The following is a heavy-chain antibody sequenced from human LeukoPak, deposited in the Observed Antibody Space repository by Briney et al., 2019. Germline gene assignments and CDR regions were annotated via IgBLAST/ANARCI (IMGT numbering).Heavy chain of an antibody. J-gene: IGHJ4*02. D-gene: IGHD1-26*01. CDR3: ARGRYSGSYWIFY. V-gene: IGHV1-3*01. Sequence: KFQGRVTITRDTSASTAYMELGSLRSEDTAVYYCARGRYSGSYWIFYWGQGTLVTVSS.